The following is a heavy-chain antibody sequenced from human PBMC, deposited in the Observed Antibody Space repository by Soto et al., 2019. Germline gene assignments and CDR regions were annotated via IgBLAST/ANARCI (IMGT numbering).Heavy chain of an antibody. D-gene: IGHD1-26*01. V-gene: IGHV1-69*06. CDR3: AREGGAWELGINYYGMDV. CDR2: IIPIFGTA. CDR1: GGTFSSYA. Sequence: SVKVSCKASGGTFSSYAISWVRQAPGQGLEWMGGIIPIFGTANYAQKFQGRVTITADKSTSTAYMELSSLRSEDTAVYYCAREGGAWELGINYYGMDVWGQGTTVTVSS. J-gene: IGHJ6*02.